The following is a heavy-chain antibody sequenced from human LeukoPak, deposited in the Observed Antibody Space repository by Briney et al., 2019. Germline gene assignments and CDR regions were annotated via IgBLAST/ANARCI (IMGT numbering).Heavy chain of an antibody. Sequence: SESLSLTCTVSGGSISSYYWSWIRQPPGKGLEWIGYIYYSGSTNYNPSLKSRVTISVDTSKNQFSLKLSSVTAADTAVYYCASSGFQLLSSTGAFDLWGQGTMVTVSS. CDR1: GGSISSYY. J-gene: IGHJ3*01. CDR2: IYYSGST. V-gene: IGHV4-59*01. CDR3: ASSGFQLLSSTGAFDL. D-gene: IGHD2-2*01.